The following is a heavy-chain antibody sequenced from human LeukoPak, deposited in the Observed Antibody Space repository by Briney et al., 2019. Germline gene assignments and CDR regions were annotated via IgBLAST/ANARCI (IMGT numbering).Heavy chain of an antibody. V-gene: IGHV3-30-3*01. Sequence: GGSLRLSCAASGFTFSSYAMHWVRQAPGKGLEWVAVISYDGSNKYYADSVKGRFTISRDNSKSTLYLQMNSLRAEDTAVYYCAKVLGLTRNAFDIWGQGTMVTVSS. CDR3: AKVLGLTRNAFDI. J-gene: IGHJ3*02. D-gene: IGHD1-26*01. CDR1: GFTFSSYA. CDR2: ISYDGSNK.